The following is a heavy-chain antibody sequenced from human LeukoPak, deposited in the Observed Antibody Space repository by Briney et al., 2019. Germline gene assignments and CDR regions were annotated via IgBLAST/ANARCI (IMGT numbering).Heavy chain of an antibody. Sequence: PGGSLRLSCAASGFTFSSYAMSWVSQAPGKRLEWVSAISGSGGSTYYADSVKGRFTISRDNSKNTLYLQMNSLRAEDTAVYYCAKAQRPNSGYLGFLVDYWGQGTLVTVSS. J-gene: IGHJ4*02. D-gene: IGHD5-12*01. CDR3: AKAQRPNSGYLGFLVDY. CDR1: GFTFSSYA. CDR2: ISGSGGST. V-gene: IGHV3-23*01.